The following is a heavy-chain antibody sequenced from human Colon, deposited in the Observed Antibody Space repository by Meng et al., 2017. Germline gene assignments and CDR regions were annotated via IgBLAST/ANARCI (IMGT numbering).Heavy chain of an antibody. CDR2: IWYDGSNK. J-gene: IGHJ4*02. V-gene: IGHV3-33*01. D-gene: IGHD4-23*01. CDR3: ARDDGVNSAVY. CDR1: GFSFSNYG. Sequence: QAQLVESGGGVVQPGRSLLVSCAASGFSFSNYGMHWVRQAPGKGLEWLAVIWYDGSNKYYADSVKGRFTVSRDNPKNTVYLQMNSLRAEDTAVYYCARDDGVNSAVYWGQGTLVTVSS.